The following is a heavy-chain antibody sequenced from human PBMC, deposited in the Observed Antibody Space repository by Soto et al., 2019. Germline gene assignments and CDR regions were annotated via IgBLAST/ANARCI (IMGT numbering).Heavy chain of an antibody. Sequence: SETLSLTCTVSGGSISSYYWSWIRQPPGKGLEWIGYIYYSGSTNYNPSLKSRVTISVDTSKNQFSLKLSSVTAADTAVYYCARVRRWLFDYWGQGTLVTVSS. D-gene: IGHD4-17*01. CDR1: GGSISSYY. J-gene: IGHJ4*02. CDR3: ARVRRWLFDY. CDR2: IYYSGST. V-gene: IGHV4-59*01.